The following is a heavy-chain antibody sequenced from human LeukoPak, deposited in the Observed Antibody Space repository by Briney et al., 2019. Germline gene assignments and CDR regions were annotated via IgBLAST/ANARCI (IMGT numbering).Heavy chain of an antibody. J-gene: IGHJ4*02. Sequence: SGGSLRLSCAASGFTFSSYAMHWVRQPPGKGLEYVSAISSNGGSTYYANSVKGRFTISRDNSKNTLYLQMGSLRAEDMAVYYCARVGPGYSSSWYYFDYWGQGTLVTVSS. CDR2: ISSNGGST. CDR3: ARVGPGYSSSWYYFDY. D-gene: IGHD6-13*01. V-gene: IGHV3-64*01. CDR1: GFTFSSYA.